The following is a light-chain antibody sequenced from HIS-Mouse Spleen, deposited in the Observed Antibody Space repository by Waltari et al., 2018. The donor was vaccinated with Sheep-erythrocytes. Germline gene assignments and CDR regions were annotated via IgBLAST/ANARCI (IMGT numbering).Light chain of an antibody. CDR1: NIGSKS. CDR3: CSYAGSYNYV. V-gene: IGLV3-21*03. J-gene: IGLJ1*01. CDR2: DDS. Sequence: SYVLTQPPSVSVAPGKTARITCRGNNIGSKSVHWYQQKPGQAPVLVVYDDSDRPSGIPDRFSGSKSGNTASLTISGLQAEDEADYYCCSYAGSYNYVFGTGTKVTVL.